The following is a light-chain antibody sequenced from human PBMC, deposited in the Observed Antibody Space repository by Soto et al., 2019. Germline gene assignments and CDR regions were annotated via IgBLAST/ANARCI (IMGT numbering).Light chain of an antibody. CDR2: GAS. CDR1: QSISSN. Sequence: EIVMTQSPATLSVSPGARATLSCRASQSISSNLAWYQQKPGQAPRLLIYGASSRATGIPAMFSASGSGTDFTLTISSLEPEDFAVYYCQQYNNWPWTFGQGTKV. CDR3: QQYNNWPWT. J-gene: IGKJ1*01. V-gene: IGKV3D-15*01.